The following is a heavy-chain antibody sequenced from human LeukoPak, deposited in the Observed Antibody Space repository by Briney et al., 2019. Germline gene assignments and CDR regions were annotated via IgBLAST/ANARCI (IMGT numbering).Heavy chain of an antibody. CDR1: GFTFSNAW. CDR2: IYYSGST. V-gene: IGHV4-4*02. D-gene: IGHD3-22*01. Sequence: GSLRLSCAASGFTFSNAWMSWVRQAPGKGLEWIGSIYYSGSTYYNPSLKSRVTISVDTSKNQFSLKLSSVTAADTAVYYCARERSDSSAYYYGYYYYYMDVWGKGTTVTVSS. J-gene: IGHJ6*03. CDR3: ARERSDSSAYYYGYYYYYMDV.